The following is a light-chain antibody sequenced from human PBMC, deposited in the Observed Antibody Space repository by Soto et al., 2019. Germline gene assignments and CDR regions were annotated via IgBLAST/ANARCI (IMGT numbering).Light chain of an antibody. V-gene: IGKV1-5*01. CDR1: QTISSW. J-gene: IGKJ1*01. Sequence: DIQMTQSPYSLSAAVGDRVTIACRASQTISSWLAWYQQKPGKAPKLLIYDASSLESGVPSRFSGSGAGTEFTLTISSLQPDDFATYYCQHYYGFSRTFGQGTKVDIK. CDR3: QHYYGFSRT. CDR2: DAS.